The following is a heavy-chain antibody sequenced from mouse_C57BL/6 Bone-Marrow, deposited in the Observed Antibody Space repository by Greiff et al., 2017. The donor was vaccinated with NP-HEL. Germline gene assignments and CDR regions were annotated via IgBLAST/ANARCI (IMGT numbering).Heavy chain of an antibody. J-gene: IGHJ1*03. D-gene: IGHD1-1*01. CDR2: INPSSGYT. CDR1: GYTFTGYW. Sequence: QVQLQQSGAELAKPGASVKLSCKASGYTFTGYWMHWVKQRPGQGLEWIGYINPSSGYTKYNQKFKDKATLTADKSSSTAYMQLSSLTYEDSAVYYCARFRDGSSYDWYFDVWGTGTTVTVSS. V-gene: IGHV1-7*01. CDR3: ARFRDGSSYDWYFDV.